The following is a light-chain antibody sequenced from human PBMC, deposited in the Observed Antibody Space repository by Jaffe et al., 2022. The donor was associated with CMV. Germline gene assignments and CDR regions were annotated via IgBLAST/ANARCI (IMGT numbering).Light chain of an antibody. Sequence: DIVMTQSPDSLAVSLGERATINCKSSQSVLYSSNNKNYLAWYQQKPGQPPKLLIYWAFTRESGVPDRFSGSGSGTDFTLTISSLQAEDVAVYYCQQYYSTPPTFGQGTKLEMK. CDR2: WAF. CDR1: QSVLYSSNNKNY. V-gene: IGKV4-1*01. CDR3: QQYYSTPPT. J-gene: IGKJ2*01.